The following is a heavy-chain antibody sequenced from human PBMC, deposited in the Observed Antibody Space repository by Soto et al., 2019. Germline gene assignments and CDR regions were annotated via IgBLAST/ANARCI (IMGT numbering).Heavy chain of an antibody. V-gene: IGHV2-5*02. CDR1: GFSLSTSGVG. Sequence: QITLKESGPTLVKPTQTLTLTCTFSGFSLSTSGVGVGWIRQPPGKALEWLALIYWDDDKRYSPSLKSRLTIPKHTSKNQVVLTMTHMEPVDTATYYCAHSTATSYGSGMRGWFDPWGQGTLVTVSS. D-gene: IGHD3-10*01. CDR2: IYWDDDK. J-gene: IGHJ5*02. CDR3: AHSTATSYGSGMRGWFDP.